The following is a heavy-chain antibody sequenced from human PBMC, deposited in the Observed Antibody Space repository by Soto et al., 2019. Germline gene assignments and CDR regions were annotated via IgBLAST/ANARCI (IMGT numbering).Heavy chain of an antibody. V-gene: IGHV4-39*01. Sequence: SETLSLTCSVSGGSIFSSDYYWGWIRQASGKGLEWIGSISYSGSTLHNPSLRSRVTISVDTPKSQFSLKLSSVTATDTAVYYCTRLVVVATSGYVGFDHWGQGTLVTVSS. CDR1: GGSIFSSDYY. J-gene: IGHJ4*02. CDR3: TRLVVVATSGYVGFDH. CDR2: ISYSGST. D-gene: IGHD2-15*01.